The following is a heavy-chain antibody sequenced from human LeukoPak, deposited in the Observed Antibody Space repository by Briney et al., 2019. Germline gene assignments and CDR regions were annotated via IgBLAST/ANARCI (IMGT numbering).Heavy chain of an antibody. Sequence: PSQTLSLTCTVSGGSISSGSYYWSWIRQPAGKGLEWIGRIYTSGSTNYNPSLKSRVTISVDTSKNQFSLKLSSVTAADTAVYYCARVGYDILTGSSPFDYWGQGTLVTVSS. J-gene: IGHJ4*02. CDR1: GGSISSGSYY. CDR2: IYTSGST. CDR3: ARVGYDILTGSSPFDY. D-gene: IGHD3-9*01. V-gene: IGHV4-61*02.